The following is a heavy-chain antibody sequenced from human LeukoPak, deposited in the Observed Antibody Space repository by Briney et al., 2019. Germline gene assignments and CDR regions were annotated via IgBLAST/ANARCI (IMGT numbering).Heavy chain of an antibody. V-gene: IGHV4-34*01. CDR2: INHSGST. D-gene: IGHD1-26*01. Sequence: PSETLSLTCAVYGGSFSGYYWSWIRQPPGKGLEWIGEINHSGSTNYNPSLKSRVTISVDTSKNQFSLKLSSVTAADTAVYYCARVVGATPYWGQGTLVTVSS. CDR1: GGSFSGYY. J-gene: IGHJ4*02. CDR3: ARVVGATPY.